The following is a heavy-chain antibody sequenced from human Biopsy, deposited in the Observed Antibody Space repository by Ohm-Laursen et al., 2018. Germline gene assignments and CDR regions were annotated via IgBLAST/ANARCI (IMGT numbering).Heavy chain of an antibody. V-gene: IGHV4-59*07. D-gene: IGHD3-3*01. CDR3: ARARIKTAGVLIPETYYVDS. CDR1: GDSISIYY. CDR2: VYYSGST. Sequence: SDTLSLTWTVSGDSISIYYWSWIRHPPGQGLELIGNVYYSGSTNYNPTLKSRITMSLDRSKSQDPLRMNSVTAADTAVYYCARARIKTAGVLIPETYYVDSWGQGTLVTVSS. J-gene: IGHJ4*02.